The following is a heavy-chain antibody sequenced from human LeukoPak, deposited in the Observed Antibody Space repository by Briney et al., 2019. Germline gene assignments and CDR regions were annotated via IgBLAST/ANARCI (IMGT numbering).Heavy chain of an antibody. CDR2: ISGGNGNTYYA. CDR3: AKFYDILTGYFDY. D-gene: IGHD3-9*01. Sequence: GGSLRLSCAASGFPFSSYAMSWVRHSPGKGLEEVSAISGGNGNTYYAYYADSVRGRFTISRDSSKNTLYLQMNSLRAEDTAVYYCAKFYDILTGYFDYWGQGTLVTVSS. CDR1: GFPFSSYA. J-gene: IGHJ4*02. V-gene: IGHV3-23*01.